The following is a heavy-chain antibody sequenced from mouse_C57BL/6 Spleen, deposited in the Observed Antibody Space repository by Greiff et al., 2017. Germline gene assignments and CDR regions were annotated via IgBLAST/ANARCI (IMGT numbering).Heavy chain of an antibody. CDR3: ARRDDLLWLRHDFDV. CDR1: GYTFTDYY. V-gene: IGHV1-26*01. J-gene: IGHJ1*03. D-gene: IGHD2-2*01. Sequence: EVQLQQSGPELVKPGASVKISCKASGYTFTDYYMNWVKQSHGKSLEWIGDINPNNGGTSYNQKFKGKATLTVDKSSSTAYMELRSLTSEDSAVYYCARRDDLLWLRHDFDVWGTGTTVTVSS. CDR2: INPNNGGT.